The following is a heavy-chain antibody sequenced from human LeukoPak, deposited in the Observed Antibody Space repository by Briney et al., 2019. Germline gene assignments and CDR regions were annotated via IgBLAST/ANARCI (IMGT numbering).Heavy chain of an antibody. CDR1: GGSVSSGGYY. D-gene: IGHD1-26*01. CDR3: AREEGATTQQLDY. V-gene: IGHV4-31*03. CDR2: IYYSGST. J-gene: IGHJ4*02. Sequence: SQTLSLTCTVSGGSVSSGGYYWSWIRQHPGKGLEWIGYIYYSGSTYYNPSLKSRVTMSLDTSKNQFSLKLTSVTAADTAVYYCAREEGATTQQLDYWAREPWSPSPQ.